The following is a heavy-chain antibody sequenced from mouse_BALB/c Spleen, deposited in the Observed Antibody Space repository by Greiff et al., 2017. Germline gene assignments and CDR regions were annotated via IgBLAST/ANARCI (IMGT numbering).Heavy chain of an antibody. Sequence: QVQLQQSGAELVRPGTSVKVSCKASGYAFTNYLIEWVKQRPGQGLEWIGVINPGSGGTNYNEKFKGKATLTADKSSSTAYMQLSSLTSDDSAVYFCARGRRDYAMDYWGQGTSVTVSS. CDR2: INPGSGGT. J-gene: IGHJ4*01. CDR3: ARGRRDYAMDY. CDR1: GYAFTNYL. V-gene: IGHV1-54*01.